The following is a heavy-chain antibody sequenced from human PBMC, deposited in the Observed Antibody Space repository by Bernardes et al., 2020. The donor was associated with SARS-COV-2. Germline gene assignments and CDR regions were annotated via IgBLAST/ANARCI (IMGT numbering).Heavy chain of an antibody. D-gene: IGHD3-9*01. CDR2: TYYTGST. CDR3: ARLGGSEWFRYGVDA. CDR1: GDSVSSYH. V-gene: IGHV4-59*08. Sequence: SESLSLTCTVSGDSVSSYHLSWIRQPPGKGLEYIADTYYTGSTNYNPSLKSRVSISVDTSNNQFSLKLTSGTAAATAVYYCARLGGSEWFRYGVDAWGQGTTVTVSS. J-gene: IGHJ6*02.